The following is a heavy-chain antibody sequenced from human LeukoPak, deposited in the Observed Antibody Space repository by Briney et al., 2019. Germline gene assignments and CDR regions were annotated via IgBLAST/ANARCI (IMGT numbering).Heavy chain of an antibody. CDR1: GFAFSSYW. CDR3: ARDLLLRFLEWLPDAFDI. J-gene: IGHJ3*02. CDR2: IKQDGSEK. Sequence: GGSLRLSCAASGFAFSSYWMSWVRQAPGKGLEWVANIKQDGSEKYYVDSVKGRFTISRDDAKNSLYLQMNSLRAEDTAVYYCARDLLLRFLEWLPDAFDIWGQGTMVTVSS. V-gene: IGHV3-7*01. D-gene: IGHD3-3*01.